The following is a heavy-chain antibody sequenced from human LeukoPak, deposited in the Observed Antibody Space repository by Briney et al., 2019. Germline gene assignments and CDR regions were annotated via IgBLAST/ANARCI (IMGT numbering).Heavy chain of an antibody. D-gene: IGHD1-14*01. CDR3: ARAGRKEFLSD. CDR2: IYYNGNT. J-gene: IGHJ4*02. Sequence: SQTLSLTCTVSNVSISSGGYFYSWIRQLLGTGLEWIGYIYYNGNTYYSPSLKSRVTISLDTSKNQFSLRLPFVTAADTGTYYCARAGRKEFLSDWGQGTQVTVSS. V-gene: IGHV4-31*03. CDR1: NVSISSGGYF.